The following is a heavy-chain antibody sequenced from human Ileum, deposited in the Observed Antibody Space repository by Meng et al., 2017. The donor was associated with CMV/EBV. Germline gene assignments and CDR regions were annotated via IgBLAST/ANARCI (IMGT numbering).Heavy chain of an antibody. D-gene: IGHD6-13*01. CDR3: AKDPYSTSWYYFDC. Sequence: GGSLRLSCEASGFTFSSYGMHWARQAPGKGLEWVAFVRHDGGNKYYADSVKGRFTISRDNSKNTLYLQMNSLRAEDTAVYYCAKDPYSTSWYYFDCWGQGTLVTVSS. CDR2: VRHDGGNK. CDR1: GFTFSSYG. J-gene: IGHJ4*02. V-gene: IGHV3-30*02.